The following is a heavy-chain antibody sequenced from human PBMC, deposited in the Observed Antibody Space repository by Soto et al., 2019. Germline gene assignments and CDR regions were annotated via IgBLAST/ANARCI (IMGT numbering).Heavy chain of an antibody. D-gene: IGHD3-22*01. V-gene: IGHV4-30-4*01. CDR1: GGSISSGDYY. J-gene: IGHJ4*02. Sequence: PSETLSLTCTVSGGSISSGDYYWSWIRQPPGKGLEWIGYIYYSGSTNYNPSLKSRVTISVDTSKNQFSLKLSSVTAADTAVYYCARGRSPRSVTMIARYFDYWGQGTLVTVSS. CDR2: IYYSGST. CDR3: ARGRSPRSVTMIARYFDY.